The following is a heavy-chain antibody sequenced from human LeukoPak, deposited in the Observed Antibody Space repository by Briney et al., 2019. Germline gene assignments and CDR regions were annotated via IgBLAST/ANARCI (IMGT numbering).Heavy chain of an antibody. CDR2: IYYSGST. V-gene: IGHV4-61*01. CDR1: GGSVSSGSYY. J-gene: IGHJ4*02. D-gene: IGHD3-10*01. Sequence: SETLSLTCTVSGGSVSSGSYYWSWVRQPPGKGLEWIGDIYYSGSTNYNSSLKSRVTISVDTSKNQFSLKLSSVTAADTAVYYCARYCYGSGSYQGGFDYWGQGTLVTVSS. CDR3: ARYCYGSGSYQGGFDY.